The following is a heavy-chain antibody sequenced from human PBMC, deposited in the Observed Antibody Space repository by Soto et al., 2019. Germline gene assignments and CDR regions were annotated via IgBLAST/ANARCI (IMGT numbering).Heavy chain of an antibody. Sequence: QVQLQESGPGLVKPSETLFITCRVSGASISSGTHYWGWLRQAPGRGLEWIGTVYNTGSASYNPSIGNRVSISVDTSRNEFSLNLNSVTAADTAIYYCARPRVAATGAFDYWGHGTLVSVSS. D-gene: IGHD1-26*01. V-gene: IGHV4-39*01. J-gene: IGHJ4*01. CDR3: ARPRVAATGAFDY. CDR2: VYNTGSA. CDR1: GASISSGTHY.